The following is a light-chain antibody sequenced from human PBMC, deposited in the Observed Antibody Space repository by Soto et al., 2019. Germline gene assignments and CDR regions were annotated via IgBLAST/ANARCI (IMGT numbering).Light chain of an antibody. CDR3: SSYAGSNNLL. CDR1: SGDVGGYNY. CDR2: EVT. V-gene: IGLV2-8*01. Sequence: QSVLTQPPSASGSPGQSVTISCTGTSGDVGGYNYVSWYQQHPGKAPKLMIYEVTQRPSGVPDRFSGSKSGNTASLTVSGLQAEDEADYYCSSYAGSNNLLFGGGTKLTVL. J-gene: IGLJ3*02.